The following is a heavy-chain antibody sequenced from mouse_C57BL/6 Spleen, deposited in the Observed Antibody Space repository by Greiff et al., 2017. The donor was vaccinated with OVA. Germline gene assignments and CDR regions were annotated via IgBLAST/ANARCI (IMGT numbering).Heavy chain of an antibody. D-gene: IGHD1-1*01. Sequence: QVHVKQPGTELVKPGASVKLSCKASGYTFTSYWMHWVKQRPGQGLEWIGNINPSNGGTNYNEKFKSKATLTVDKSSSTAYMQLSSLTSEDSAVYYCARNYGSSYEYFDVWGTGTTVTVSS. V-gene: IGHV1-53*01. CDR2: INPSNGGT. CDR3: ARNYGSSYEYFDV. J-gene: IGHJ1*03. CDR1: GYTFTSYW.